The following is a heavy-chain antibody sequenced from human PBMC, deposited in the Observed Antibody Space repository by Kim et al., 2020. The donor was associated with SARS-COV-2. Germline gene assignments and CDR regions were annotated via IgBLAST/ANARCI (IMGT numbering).Heavy chain of an antibody. V-gene: IGHV3-48*03. Sequence: YADSVRGRFTISRDNAKNSLYLQMSGLRAEDTAVYYCVREGTVTNDALDIWGQGTMVTVSS. D-gene: IGHD2-21*02. CDR3: VREGTVTNDALDI. J-gene: IGHJ3*02.